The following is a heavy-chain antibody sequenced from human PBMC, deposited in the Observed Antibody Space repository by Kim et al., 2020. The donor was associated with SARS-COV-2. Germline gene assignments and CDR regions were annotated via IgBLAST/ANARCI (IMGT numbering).Heavy chain of an antibody. CDR1: GFTFSSYA. V-gene: IGHV3-30-3*01. J-gene: IGHJ4*02. Sequence: GGSLRLSCAASGFTFSSYAMHWVRQAPGKGLEWVAVISYDGSNKYYADSVKGRFTISRDNSKNTLYLQMNSLRAEDTAVYYCARDWGSGWGEWGPGTLVTVSS. D-gene: IGHD6-19*01. CDR3: ARDWGSGWGE. CDR2: ISYDGSNK.